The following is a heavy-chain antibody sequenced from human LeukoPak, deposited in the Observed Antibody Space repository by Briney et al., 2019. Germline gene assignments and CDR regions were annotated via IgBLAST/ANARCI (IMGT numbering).Heavy chain of an antibody. Sequence: ASVKVSCKASGYTFTNYGISWVRQAPGQGLEWMGWISAYNGNADYAQKFQGRVTMTTDTSTSIGYMELRTLRSADTAVYYCARVGEYCSGDSCLDYWGQGTLVTVSS. CDR3: ARVGEYCSGDSCLDY. D-gene: IGHD2-15*01. CDR2: ISAYNGNA. V-gene: IGHV1-18*01. CDR1: GYTFTNYG. J-gene: IGHJ4*02.